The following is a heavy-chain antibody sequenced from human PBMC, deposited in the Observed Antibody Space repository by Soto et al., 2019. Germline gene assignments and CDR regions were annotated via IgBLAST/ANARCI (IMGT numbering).Heavy chain of an antibody. CDR3: ASIRATDYEIDY. Sequence: EVHLEESGGDLVQPGGSLRLSCSASGFIFGFYWMTWVRQAPGKGLEWVANLERHGNDKYYVDSVTGRFTISRDNAQNSRFLQMNNLRAEDTAVYFGASIRATDYEIDYWGQGTLVTVSS. CDR1: GFIFGFYW. J-gene: IGHJ4*02. CDR2: LERHGNDK. V-gene: IGHV3-7*03. D-gene: IGHD3-22*01.